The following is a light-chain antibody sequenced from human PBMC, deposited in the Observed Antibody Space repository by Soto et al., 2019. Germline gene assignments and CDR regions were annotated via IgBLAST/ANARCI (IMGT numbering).Light chain of an antibody. CDR1: QSVSSYY. J-gene: IGKJ1*01. V-gene: IGKV3-20*01. CDR3: QQCGSSPWT. Sequence: EIFLTQAPATLSLSPWERSTLCCRSIQSVSSYYLAWYQQKPGQAPRLLIYAASSRATGIPDRFSGGGSGTDFTLTISRLEPEDFAVYYCQQCGSSPWTFGQGTKVDIK. CDR2: AAS.